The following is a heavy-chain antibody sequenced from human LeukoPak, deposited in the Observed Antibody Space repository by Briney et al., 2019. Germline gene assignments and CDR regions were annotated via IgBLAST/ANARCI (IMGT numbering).Heavy chain of an antibody. D-gene: IGHD1-26*01. CDR1: GFTFSNYA. CDR3: ARDRGELLGAYYFDY. V-gene: IGHV3-23*01. Sequence: GGSLRLSCTASGFTFSNYAMAWVRQAPGRGLEGVSGISGNGGKTFYADSVKGRFTISRDNSKNTLNLQVNSLRAEDTAVYYCARDRGELLGAYYFDYWGQGTLVTVSS. J-gene: IGHJ4*02. CDR2: ISGNGGKT.